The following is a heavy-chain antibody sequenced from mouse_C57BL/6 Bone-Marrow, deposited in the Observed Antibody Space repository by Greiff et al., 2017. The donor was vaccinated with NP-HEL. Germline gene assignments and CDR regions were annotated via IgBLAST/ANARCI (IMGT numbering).Heavy chain of an antibody. CDR3: ARSWWDFDD. CDR2: IDPSDSYT. D-gene: IGHD1-1*02. V-gene: IGHV1-50*01. CDR1: GYTFTSYW. J-gene: IGHJ2*01. Sequence: QVQLQQPGAELVKPGASVKLSCKASGYTFTSYWMQWVKQRPGQGLEWIGEIDPSDSYTNYNQKFKGKATLTVDTSSSTAYMQLSSLTSEDSAVYYCARSWWDFDDWGQGTTLTVSS.